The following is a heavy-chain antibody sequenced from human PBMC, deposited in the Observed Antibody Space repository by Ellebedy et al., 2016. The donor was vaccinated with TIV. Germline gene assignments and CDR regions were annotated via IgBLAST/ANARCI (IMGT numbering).Heavy chain of an antibody. CDR3: ARGTEGSVYYYDSSGYVHHGAFDI. J-gene: IGHJ3*02. CDR2: INHSGST. V-gene: IGHV4-34*01. D-gene: IGHD3-22*01. CDR1: GGSFSGYY. Sequence: SETLSLTCAVYGGSFSGYYWSWIRQPPGKGLEWIGEINHSGSTNYNPSLKSRVTISVDTSKNQFSLKLSSVTAADTAVYYCARGTEGSVYYYDSSGYVHHGAFDIWGQGTMVTVSS.